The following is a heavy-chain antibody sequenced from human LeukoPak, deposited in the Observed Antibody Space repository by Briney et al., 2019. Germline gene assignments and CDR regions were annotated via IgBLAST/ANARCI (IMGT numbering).Heavy chain of an antibody. CDR1: GFTFDDFG. J-gene: IGHJ4*02. V-gene: IGHV1-18*01. CDR2: ISAHYSDT. D-gene: IGHD1-26*01. CDR3: ARVSAWELFEADY. Sequence: ASVKVSYKTSGFTFDDFGISWVRQAPGQGLEWMGWISAHYSDTNSAQKFQGRVTMTRDPSTSTAYMELKSLKSDDTAFYYCARVSAWELFEADYWGQGTLVTVSS.